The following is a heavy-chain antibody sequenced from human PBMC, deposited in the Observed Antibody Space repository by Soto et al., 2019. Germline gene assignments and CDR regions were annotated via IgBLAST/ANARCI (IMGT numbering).Heavy chain of an antibody. CDR1: GFTFSGSW. V-gene: IGHV3-7*01. CDR2: IKQDGSEK. Sequence: XGSLRLSCAASGFTFSGSWMSWVRQAPGKGLEWVANIKQDGSEKFYVDSVKGRFTISRDNAKNSLYLQMNSLRAEDTAVYYCAREVTSPFDYWGQGTLVTVSS. CDR3: AREVTSPFDY. D-gene: IGHD4-4*01. J-gene: IGHJ4*02.